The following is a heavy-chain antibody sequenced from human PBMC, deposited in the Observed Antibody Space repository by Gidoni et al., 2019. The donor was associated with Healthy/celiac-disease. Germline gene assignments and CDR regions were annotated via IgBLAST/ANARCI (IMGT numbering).Heavy chain of an antibody. CDR3: ARAPRAVAGTFYFDY. CDR2: IYYSGST. J-gene: IGHJ4*02. Sequence: QLQLQESGPGLVKPSETLSLTCTVSGGSISSRSYYWGWIRQPPGKGLEWIGRIYYSGSTYYNPSLKSRVTISVDTSKNQFSLKLSSVTAADTAVYYCARAPRAVAGTFYFDYWGQGTLVTVSS. V-gene: IGHV4-39*07. D-gene: IGHD6-19*01. CDR1: GGSISSRSYY.